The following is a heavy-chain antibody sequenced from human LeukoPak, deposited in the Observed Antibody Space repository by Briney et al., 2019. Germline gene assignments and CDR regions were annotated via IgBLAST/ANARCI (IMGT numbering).Heavy chain of an antibody. D-gene: IGHD1-26*01. V-gene: IGHV3-23*01. CDR2: ISGSGDYT. CDR1: GFTFSSYG. CDR3: AKENPVGGTNYFDY. Sequence: PGGSLRLSCAASGFTFSSYGMSWVRQAPGKGLEWVAAISGSGDYTYYADSVKGRFTISRDNSKNTLYLQMNTLRAEDTAVYYCAKENPVGGTNYFDYWGQGTLVTVSS. J-gene: IGHJ4*02.